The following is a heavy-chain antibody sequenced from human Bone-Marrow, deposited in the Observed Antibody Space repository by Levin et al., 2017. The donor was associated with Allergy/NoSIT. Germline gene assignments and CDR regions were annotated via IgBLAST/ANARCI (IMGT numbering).Heavy chain of an antibody. Sequence: PGGSLRLSCVVSELNVTRNYMNWVRQAPGKGLEWVSVIYGGWSTYYADSVRGRFTVSRDTSKNRLYLEMNSLSGEDTAVYYCATSCVGATGCFDYWGHGTLVTVSS. V-gene: IGHV3-53*01. D-gene: IGHD1-1*01. CDR3: ATSCVGATGCFDY. J-gene: IGHJ4*01. CDR1: ELNVTRNY. CDR2: IYGGWST.